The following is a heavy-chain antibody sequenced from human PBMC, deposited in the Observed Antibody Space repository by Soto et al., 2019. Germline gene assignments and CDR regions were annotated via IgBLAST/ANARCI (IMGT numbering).Heavy chain of an antibody. CDR2: ISSSSTI. CDR1: GFTFSSYS. J-gene: IGHJ3*02. CDR3: ARDRHRITIFGVVIRDAFDI. V-gene: IGHV3-48*01. Sequence: GGSLRLSCAASGFTFSSYSMNWVRQAPGKGLEWVSYISSSSTIYYADSVKGRFTISRDNAKNSLYLQMNSLRAEDTAVYYCARDRHRITIFGVVIRDAFDIWGQGTMVTVSS. D-gene: IGHD3-3*01.